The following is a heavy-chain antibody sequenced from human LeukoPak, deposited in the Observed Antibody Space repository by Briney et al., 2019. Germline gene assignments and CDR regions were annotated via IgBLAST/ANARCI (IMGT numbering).Heavy chain of an antibody. Sequence: GGSLRLSCGASGFTCSTYSKNWVRQAPGRGLQWVSYLSSSSSTIYYADSVKGRFTISRDNAKNSLYLQMNRLRAEDTAVYYCASSGSGSPDRDYWGQGTLVTVSS. CDR2: LSSSSSTI. CDR1: GFTCSTYS. V-gene: IGHV3-48*01. CDR3: ASSGSGSPDRDY. D-gene: IGHD3-10*01. J-gene: IGHJ4*02.